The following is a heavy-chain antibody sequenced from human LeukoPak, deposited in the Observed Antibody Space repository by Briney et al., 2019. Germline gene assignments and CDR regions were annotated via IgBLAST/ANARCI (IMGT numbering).Heavy chain of an antibody. CDR1: GYTFTSYD. D-gene: IGHD6-13*01. CDR3: ARGRRIAAAGGSWFDP. Sequence: ASVKVSCKASGYTFTSYDINWVRQATGQGLEWMGWINPNSGGTNYAQKFQGRVTMTRDTSISTAYMELSRLRSDDTAVYYCARGRRIAAAGGSWFDPWGQGTLVTVSS. V-gene: IGHV1-2*02. CDR2: INPNSGGT. J-gene: IGHJ5*02.